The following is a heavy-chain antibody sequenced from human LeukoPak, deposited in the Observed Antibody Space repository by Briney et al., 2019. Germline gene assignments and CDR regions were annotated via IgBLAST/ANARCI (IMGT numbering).Heavy chain of an antibody. CDR2: IDWDDDK. D-gene: IGHD3-22*01. V-gene: IGHV2-70*20. Sequence: SGPALVKPTQTLTLTCTFSGFSLSTSGMCVSWVRQPPGKALEWLALIDWDDDKYYSTSLKTRLTISKDTSKNQVVLTMTNMDPVDTATYYCARRVVVGRYYYMDVWGKGTPVTVSS. J-gene: IGHJ6*03. CDR3: ARRVVVGRYYYMDV. CDR1: GFSLSTSGMC.